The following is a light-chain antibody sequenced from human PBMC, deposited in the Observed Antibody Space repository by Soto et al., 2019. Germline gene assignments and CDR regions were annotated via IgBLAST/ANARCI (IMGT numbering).Light chain of an antibody. J-gene: IGKJ1*01. CDR2: GGS. CDR1: QGINSW. Sequence: DIQMTQSPSSVSASVGDRVTLTCRASQGINSWLAWYQQKRGKAPKLLIYGGSSLQSGGQSRFSGRGSGTDFSLTISSLQPEDLATYYCQQANSFPPWTFGQGTKVEIK. V-gene: IGKV1-12*01. CDR3: QQANSFPPWT.